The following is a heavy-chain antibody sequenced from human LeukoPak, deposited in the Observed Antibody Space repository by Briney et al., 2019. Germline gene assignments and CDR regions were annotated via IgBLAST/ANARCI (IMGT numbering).Heavy chain of an antibody. D-gene: IGHD3-10*01. CDR3: AAMVRVGFFDY. Sequence: PSETLSLTCTVSGGSISSDYWSWIRHPPGKGLEWLGYTYYSGSTNYNPSLKSRVTISVDTSKNQFSLKLSSVTAADTAVYYCAAMVRVGFFDYWGQGTLVTVSS. J-gene: IGHJ4*02. CDR2: TYYSGST. V-gene: IGHV4-59*13. CDR1: GGSISSDY.